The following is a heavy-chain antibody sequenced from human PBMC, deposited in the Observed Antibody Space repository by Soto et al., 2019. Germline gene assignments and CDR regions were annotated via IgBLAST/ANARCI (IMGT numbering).Heavy chain of an antibody. J-gene: IGHJ4*01. CDR3: TTDSLFTGQLVRMDN. Sequence: GGSLRLSCAASGFTFSDAWINWVRQAPGKGLEWVGRIKSKTDGGTTDFAAPVKGRFAISRDDSRDMVYMQMYSLKTDDTAVYYCTTDSLFTGQLVRMDNWGHGTQVTVSS. D-gene: IGHD3-9*01. CDR1: GFTFSDAW. V-gene: IGHV3-15*07. CDR2: IKSKTDGGTT.